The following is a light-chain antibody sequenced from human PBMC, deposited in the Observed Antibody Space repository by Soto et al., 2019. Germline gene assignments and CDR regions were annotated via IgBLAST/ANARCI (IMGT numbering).Light chain of an antibody. CDR1: NIEIKS. CDR3: QVWDTTNPVI. J-gene: IGLJ2*01. CDR2: DDG. Sequence: SYELTQPPSVSVAPGQTARITCGRNNIEIKSVHWYQQKPGQAPVLVVYDDGDRTTGIPERFSGSKSGNTATLTTSRVEAGDEADYYCQVWDTTNPVIFGGGTK. V-gene: IGLV3-21*02.